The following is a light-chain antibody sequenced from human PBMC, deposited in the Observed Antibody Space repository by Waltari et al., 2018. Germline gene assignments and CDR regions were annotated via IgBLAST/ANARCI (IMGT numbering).Light chain of an antibody. CDR1: QSFSSY. CDR3: QQSYSTPLT. J-gene: IGKJ5*01. CDR2: AAS. V-gene: IGKV1-39*01. Sequence: DIQMTQSPSFLSASVGDRVTITCRASQSFSSYVHWYQQKPGKAPKLLIYAASSLQSGVPSRFGGSGSGTDFTLTISSRQPEDFATYYGQQSYSTPLTYGQGTRLEIK.